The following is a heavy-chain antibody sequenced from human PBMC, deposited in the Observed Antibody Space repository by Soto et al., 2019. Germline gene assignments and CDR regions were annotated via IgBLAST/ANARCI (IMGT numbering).Heavy chain of an antibody. J-gene: IGHJ3*02. Sequence: GGSLRLSCAASGFTFSNAWMSWVRQAPGKGLEWVGRIKSKTDGGTTDYAAPVKGRFNISRDDSKNTLYLQMNSLKTEDTAVYYCTTTIVVVPAAAFDQDAFDIWGQGTMVTVSS. CDR1: GFTFSNAW. D-gene: IGHD2-2*01. CDR3: TTTIVVVPAAAFDQDAFDI. V-gene: IGHV3-15*01. CDR2: IKSKTDGGTT.